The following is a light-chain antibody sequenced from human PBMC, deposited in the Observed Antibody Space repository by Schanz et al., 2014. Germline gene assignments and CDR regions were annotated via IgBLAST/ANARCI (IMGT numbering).Light chain of an antibody. CDR2: DAS. CDR3: QQYNSYSPT. J-gene: IGKJ1*01. Sequence: DIQMTQSPSTLSASVGDRVTITCRASQSISSWLAWYQQKPGNAPKVLIYDASSLKSGVPSRFSGSGSGTEFTLTISSLQPDDFATYYCQQYNSYSPTFGQGTKVEIK. CDR1: QSISSW. V-gene: IGKV1-5*01.